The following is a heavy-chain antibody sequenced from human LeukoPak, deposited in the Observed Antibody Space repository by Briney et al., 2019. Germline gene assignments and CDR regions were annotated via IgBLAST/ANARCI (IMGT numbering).Heavy chain of an antibody. CDR2: INEHGTT. J-gene: IGHJ4*02. D-gene: IGHD3-16*01. CDR3: ARVRGGN. Sequence: GGSLRLSCAASGFTFSDFWMYWVRQAPGKGLVWISNINEHGTTAYADSVKGRFTISRDNAKNILCLQMNSLRAEDTAVHYCARVRGGNWGQGTLVTVSS. V-gene: IGHV3-74*01. CDR1: GFTFSDFW.